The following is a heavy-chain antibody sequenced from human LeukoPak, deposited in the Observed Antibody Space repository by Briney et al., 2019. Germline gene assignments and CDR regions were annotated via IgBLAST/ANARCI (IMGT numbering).Heavy chain of an antibody. CDR1: GFTFSSYT. CDR3: ARVVPGTGFFY. Sequence: GGSLRLSCAASGFTFSSYTMNWVRQAPGKGLEWVSSISSSSRHIYYADSVKGRFTISGDNAKNSLYLQMNSLRAEDTAVYYCARVVPGTGFFYWGQGTLVTVSS. V-gene: IGHV3-21*01. D-gene: IGHD2-8*02. J-gene: IGHJ4*02. CDR2: ISSSSRHI.